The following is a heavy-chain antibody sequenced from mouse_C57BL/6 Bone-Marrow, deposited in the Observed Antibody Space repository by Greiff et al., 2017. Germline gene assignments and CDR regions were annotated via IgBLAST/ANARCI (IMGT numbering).Heavy chain of an antibody. CDR3: ARDEATGAWFAY. D-gene: IGHD4-1*02. CDR2: IYPGSGST. CDR1: GYTFTSYW. Sequence: VQLQQPGAELVKPGASVKMSCKASGYTFTSYWITWVKQRPGQGLEWIGDIYPGSGSTNYNEKFKSKATLTVDTSSSTAYMQLSSLTSEDSAVYYCARDEATGAWFAYWGQGTLVTVSA. J-gene: IGHJ3*01. V-gene: IGHV1-55*01.